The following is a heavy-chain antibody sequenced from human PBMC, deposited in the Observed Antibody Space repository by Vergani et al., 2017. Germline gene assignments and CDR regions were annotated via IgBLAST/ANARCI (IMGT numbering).Heavy chain of an antibody. CDR2: ISGSGGST. Sequence: EVQLLESGGGLVQPGGSLRLSCAASGFTFSSYAMSWVRQAPGKGLEWVSAISGSGGSTYYADSVKGRFTISRDNSKNTLYLQMNSLRAEDTAVYYWAKGEWGGWGSYYVYWGQGTLVSVSS. CDR3: AKGEWGGWGSYYVY. D-gene: IGHD3-10*01. J-gene: IGHJ4*02. V-gene: IGHV3-23*01. CDR1: GFTFSSYA.